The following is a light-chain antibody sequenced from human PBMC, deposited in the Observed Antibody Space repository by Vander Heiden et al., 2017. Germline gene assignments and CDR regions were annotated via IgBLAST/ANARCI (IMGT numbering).Light chain of an antibody. J-gene: IGLJ2*01. Sequence: SALTQPASVSGSPGQSITISCTGTSRDVGSYNRVYWYQQHPGKAPKLMIYEVSKRPSGVSNRFSGSKSGNTASLTISGLQAEDEADYYCCSYAGSRVFGGGTKLTVL. CDR3: CSYAGSRV. CDR1: SRDVGSYNR. CDR2: EVS. V-gene: IGLV2-23*02.